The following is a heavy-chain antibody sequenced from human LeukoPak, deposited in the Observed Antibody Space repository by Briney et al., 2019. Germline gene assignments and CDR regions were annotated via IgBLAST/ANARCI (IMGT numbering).Heavy chain of an antibody. V-gene: IGHV4-34*01. J-gene: IGHJ4*02. D-gene: IGHD2-2*01. CDR1: GGSFSGYY. Sequence: SETLSLTCAVYGGSFSGYYWSWIRQPPGKGLEWIGEINHSGSTNYNPPLKSRVTISVDTSKNQFSLKLSSVTAADTAVYYCAREVGEGYCSSTSCYADYWGQGTLVTVSS. CDR2: INHSGST. CDR3: AREVGEGYCSSTSCYADY.